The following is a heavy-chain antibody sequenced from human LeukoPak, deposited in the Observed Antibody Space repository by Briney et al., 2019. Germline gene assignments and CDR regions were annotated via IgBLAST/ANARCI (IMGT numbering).Heavy chain of an antibody. CDR1: GYTFTSYD. J-gene: IGHJ6*03. D-gene: IGHD6-19*01. Sequence: ASVKVSCKASGYTFTSYDINWVRQATGQGLEWMGWMNPNSGNTGYAQKFQGRVTMTRNTSISTAYMELSSLRSEDTAVYYCARKVAEDYYYYMDVWGKGTTVTVSS. CDR3: ARKVAEDYYYYMDV. CDR2: MNPNSGNT. V-gene: IGHV1-8*01.